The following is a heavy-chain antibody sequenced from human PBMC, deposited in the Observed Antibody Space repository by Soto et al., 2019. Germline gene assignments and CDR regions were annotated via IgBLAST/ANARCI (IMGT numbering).Heavy chain of an antibody. D-gene: IGHD2-15*01. CDR2: ISGSGGST. Sequence: GGSLRLSCAASGFTFSSYAMSWVRQAPGKGLEWVSAISGSGGSTYYADSVKGRFTISRDNSKNTLYLQMNSLRAEDTAVYYCAKGDIVVVVAATDFDYWGQGTLVTVSS. V-gene: IGHV3-23*01. CDR1: GFTFSSYA. CDR3: AKGDIVVVVAATDFDY. J-gene: IGHJ4*02.